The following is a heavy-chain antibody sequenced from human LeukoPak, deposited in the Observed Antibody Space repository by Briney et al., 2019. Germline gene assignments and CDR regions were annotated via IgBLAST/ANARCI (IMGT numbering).Heavy chain of an antibody. CDR1: GFTFSSYA. V-gene: IGHV3-66*01. D-gene: IGHD4-23*01. CDR2: IYSGGST. CDR3: AREDDYGGNSRAFDI. J-gene: IGHJ3*02. Sequence: GGSLRLSCAASGFTFSSYAMSWVRQAPGKGLEWVSVIYSGGSTYYADSVKGRFTISRDNSKNTLYLQMNSLRAEDTAVYYCAREDDYGGNSRAFDIWGQGTMVTVPS.